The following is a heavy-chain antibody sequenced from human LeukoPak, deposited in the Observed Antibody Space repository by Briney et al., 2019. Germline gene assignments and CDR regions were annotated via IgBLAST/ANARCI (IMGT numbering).Heavy chain of an antibody. J-gene: IGHJ4*02. V-gene: IGHV3-23*01. CDR2: ISGGDGST. Sequence: PGGSLRLSCEASGFTFRNSPMSWVRQAPGKGLEWISAISGGDGSTYHADSVRGRFTISSDNSKNTLYLQMNSLRAEDTAVYYCAKRYSGSGSNFNPLENWGQGTLVTVSS. CDR1: GFTFRNSP. D-gene: IGHD3-10*01. CDR3: AKRYSGSGSNFNPLEN.